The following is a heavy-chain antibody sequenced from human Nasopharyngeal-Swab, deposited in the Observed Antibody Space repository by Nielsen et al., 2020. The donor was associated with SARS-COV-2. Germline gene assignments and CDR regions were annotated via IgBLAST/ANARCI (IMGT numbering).Heavy chain of an antibody. CDR2: ISSSSRYT. J-gene: IGHJ2*01. CDR3: ARSRGGTAHLTYWYFDL. D-gene: IGHD1-1*01. CDR1: GFTFSNYF. Sequence: GESLKISCTASGFTFSNYFISWVRQAPGKGLEWVSTISSSSRYTYYGDAVKGRFTISRDNAKNSLGLQLNSLRAEDTAVYYCARSRGGTAHLTYWYFDLWGRGTLVSVSS. V-gene: IGHV3-21*01.